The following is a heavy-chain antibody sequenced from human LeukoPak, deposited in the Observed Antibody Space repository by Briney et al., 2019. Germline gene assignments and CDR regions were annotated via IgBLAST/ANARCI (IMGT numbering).Heavy chain of an antibody. J-gene: IGHJ4*02. V-gene: IGHV1-58*02. D-gene: IGHD2-21*02. CDR2: IVVGRGNT. CDR1: GFTFTSSA. Sequence: SVKVSCKASGFTFTSSAMQWVPQARGQRLEWIGWIVVGRGNTNYAQKFQERVTITRDMSTSTAYMELRSLRSEDTAVYYCAAYCGGDCYFDYWGQGTLVTVSS. CDR3: AAYCGGDCYFDY.